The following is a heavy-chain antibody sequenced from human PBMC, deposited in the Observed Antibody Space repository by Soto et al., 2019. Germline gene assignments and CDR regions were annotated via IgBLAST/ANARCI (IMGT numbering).Heavy chain of an antibody. V-gene: IGHV3-23*01. D-gene: IGHD3-16*01. CDR3: TKGWGDY. J-gene: IGHJ4*02. CDR1: GFTFSTYL. Sequence: EAQVLESGGGLVQPGGSLRLSCLASGFTFSTYLMGWVRQAPGKGLEWVSGISGAGGSTSYADSVKGRFTISRDNSKNTLYPQMNSLRAEDTAVYYCTKGWGDYWGQGTLVTVSS. CDR2: ISGAGGST.